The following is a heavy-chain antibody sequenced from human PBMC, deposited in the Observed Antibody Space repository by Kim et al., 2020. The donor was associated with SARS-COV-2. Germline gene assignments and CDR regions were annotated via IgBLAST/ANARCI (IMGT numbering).Heavy chain of an antibody. D-gene: IGHD5-12*01. J-gene: IGHJ6*02. Sequence: SVKVSCKASGGTFSSYTISWVRQAPGQGLEWMGRIIPILGIANYAQKFQGRVTITADKSTSTAYMELSSLRSEDTAVYYCARGGGGKWLQHDYYYGMDVWGQGTTVTVSS. V-gene: IGHV1-69*02. CDR3: ARGGGGKWLQHDYYYGMDV. CDR2: IIPILGIA. CDR1: GGTFSSYT.